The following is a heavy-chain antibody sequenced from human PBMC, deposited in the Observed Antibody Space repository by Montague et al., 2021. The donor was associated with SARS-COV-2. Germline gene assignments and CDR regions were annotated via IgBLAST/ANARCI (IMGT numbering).Heavy chain of an antibody. CDR2: IFRSGAT. D-gene: IGHD3-10*01. J-gene: IGHJ6*02. Sequence: SETLFLTCTVSGDSISDYYWSWIRQPPGMGPEWIGYIFRSGATNYNPPLKSRVIISLDTSKSQFSLRLSSATAADTAIYYCARTSRGSRYFYGVDVWGQGTTVTVSS. CDR3: ARTSRGSRYFYGVDV. V-gene: IGHV4-59*01. CDR1: GDSISDYY.